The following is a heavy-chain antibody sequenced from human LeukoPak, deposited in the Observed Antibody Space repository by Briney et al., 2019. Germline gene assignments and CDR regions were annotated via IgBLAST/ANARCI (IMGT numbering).Heavy chain of an antibody. V-gene: IGHV5-51*01. D-gene: IGHD2-2*01. CDR3: ARGALGYCSSTSCYNFDY. J-gene: IGHJ4*02. CDR1: GYRFTSYW. CDR2: IYPGDSDT. Sequence: GASLKISWKGSGYRFTSYWIGWVRQMPGKGLEWRGSIYPGDSDTRYSPSFQGQVTISADKSISTAYLQWSSLKASDTAMYYCARGALGYCSSTSCYNFDYWGQGTLVTVSS.